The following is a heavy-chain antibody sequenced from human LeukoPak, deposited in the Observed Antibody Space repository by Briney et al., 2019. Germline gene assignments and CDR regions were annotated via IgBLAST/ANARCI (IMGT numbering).Heavy chain of an antibody. CDR3: ARGTDYYDSSGYYYFDY. V-gene: IGHV1-46*01. CDR2: INPSGGST. J-gene: IGHJ4*02. Sequence: ASVKVSCKASGYTFTGYYMHWVRQAPGQGLEWMGIINPSGGSTSYAQKFQGRVTMTRDTSTSTVYMELSSLRSEDTAVYYCARGTDYYDSSGYYYFDYWGQGTLVTVSS. D-gene: IGHD3-22*01. CDR1: GYTFTGYY.